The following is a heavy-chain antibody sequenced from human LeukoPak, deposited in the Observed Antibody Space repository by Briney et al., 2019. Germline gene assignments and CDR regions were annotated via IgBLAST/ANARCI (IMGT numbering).Heavy chain of an antibody. CDR1: GFTFSSYA. Sequence: PGRSLRLSCAASGFTFSSYAMHWIRQAPGKGLEWVAVISYDGSNKYYADSVKGRFTISRDNSKNTLYLQMNSLRAEDTAVYYCARVPSGSSGDYWGQGTLVTVSS. J-gene: IGHJ4*02. CDR2: ISYDGSNK. CDR3: ARVPSGSSGDY. V-gene: IGHV3-30*01. D-gene: IGHD1-26*01.